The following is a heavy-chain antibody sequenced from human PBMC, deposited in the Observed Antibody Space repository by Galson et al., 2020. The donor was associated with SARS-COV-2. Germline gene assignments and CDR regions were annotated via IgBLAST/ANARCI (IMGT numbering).Heavy chain of an antibody. CDR3: ARSYRGTYYYGMDV. Sequence: QLGESLKISCAASGFTFSSYAMHWVRHAPGKGLELVAVISYDGSNKYYADSVKGRFTISRDNSKNTLYLQMNSLRAEDTAVYYCARSYRGTYYYGMDVWGQGTTVTVSS. CDR2: ISYDGSNK. CDR1: GFTFSSYA. D-gene: IGHD3-16*01. J-gene: IGHJ6*02. V-gene: IGHV3-30*04.